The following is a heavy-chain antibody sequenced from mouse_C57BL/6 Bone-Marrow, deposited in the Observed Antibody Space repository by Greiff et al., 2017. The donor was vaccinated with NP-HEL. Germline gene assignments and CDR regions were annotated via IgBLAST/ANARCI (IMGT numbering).Heavy chain of an antibody. Sequence: QVHVKQSGAELAKPGASVKLSCKASGYTFTSYWMHWVKQRPGQGLEWIGYIHPSSGYTKYNQKFKDKATLTADKSSSTAYMQRSSLTYEDSAVYYCASTVVVPDVWGTGTTVTVSS. CDR1: GYTFTSYW. V-gene: IGHV1-7*01. CDR2: IHPSSGYT. CDR3: ASTVVVPDV. J-gene: IGHJ1*03. D-gene: IGHD1-1*01.